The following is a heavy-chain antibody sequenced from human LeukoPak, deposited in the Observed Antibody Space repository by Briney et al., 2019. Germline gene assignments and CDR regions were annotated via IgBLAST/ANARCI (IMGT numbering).Heavy chain of an antibody. D-gene: IGHD4/OR15-4a*01. Sequence: GGSLRLSCAASGFTFSSYAMSWVRQAPGKGLEWVSAISGSGGSTYYADSVKGRFTISRDNSKNMLYLQMNSLRAEDTAVYYCAKESGALGAPLYDYWGQGILVTGSS. J-gene: IGHJ4*02. V-gene: IGHV3-23*01. CDR1: GFTFSSYA. CDR2: ISGSGGST. CDR3: AKESGALGAPLYDY.